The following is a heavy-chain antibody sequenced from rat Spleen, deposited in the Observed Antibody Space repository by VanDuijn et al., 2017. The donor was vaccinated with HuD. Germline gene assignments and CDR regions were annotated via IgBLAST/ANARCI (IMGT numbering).Heavy chain of an antibody. Sequence: EVQLAESGGGLVQPGRSLKLSCAVSGFTFSDYYMAWVRQAPTKGLEWVASISYDDTSTHYRDSVKGRFTISRDIAKSNLYLQMDSLRSEDTATYYCARLGTEAIGNWFSYWGQGVMVTVSS. CDR3: ARLGTEAIGNWFSY. D-gene: IGHD1-11*01. J-gene: IGHJ2*01. V-gene: IGHV5-20*01. CDR1: GFTFSDYY. CDR2: ISYDDTST.